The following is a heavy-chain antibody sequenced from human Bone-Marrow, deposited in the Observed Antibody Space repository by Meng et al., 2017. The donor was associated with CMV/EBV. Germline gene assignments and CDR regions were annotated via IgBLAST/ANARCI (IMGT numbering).Heavy chain of an antibody. CDR3: ARGGYTYYYFWSGYPRKSGMAV. CDR2: INHSGST. Sequence: GSLRLSCAVYGGSFSGYYWSWIRQPPGKGLEWIGEINHSGSTNYNPSLKSRVTISVDTSKNQFSLKLSSVTAAATAVYYCARGGYTYYYFWSGYPRKSGMAVWGQGNTVTVSS. CDR1: GGSFSGYY. J-gene: IGHJ6*02. V-gene: IGHV4-34*01. D-gene: IGHD3-3*01.